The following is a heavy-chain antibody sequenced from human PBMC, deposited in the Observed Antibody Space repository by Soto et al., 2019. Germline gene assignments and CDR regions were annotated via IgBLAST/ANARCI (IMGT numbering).Heavy chain of an antibody. CDR1: GFTFSGSA. CDR2: IRSKANSYAT. Sequence: GGSLRLSCAASGFTFSGSAMHWVRQASGKGLEWVGRIRSKANSYATAYAASVKGRFTISRDDSKNTAYLQMNSLKTEDTAVYYCTRHVTEDWDGWEDEVSAWGQGTKVTVSS. V-gene: IGHV3-73*01. D-gene: IGHD7-27*01. J-gene: IGHJ6*02. CDR3: TRHVTEDWDGWEDEVSA.